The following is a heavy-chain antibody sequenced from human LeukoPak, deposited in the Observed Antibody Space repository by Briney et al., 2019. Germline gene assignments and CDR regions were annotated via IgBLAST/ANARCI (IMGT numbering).Heavy chain of an antibody. D-gene: IGHD3-22*01. J-gene: IGHJ4*02. CDR2: IIPIFGTA. CDR3: ARRVGGYYHYFDY. CDR1: GYTFTSYG. Sequence: GASVKVSCKASGYTFTSYGISWVRQAPGQGLEWMGGIIPIFGTANYAQKFQGRVTITTDESTSTAYMELSSLRSEDTAVYYCARRVGGYYHYFDYWGQGTLVTVSS. V-gene: IGHV1-69*05.